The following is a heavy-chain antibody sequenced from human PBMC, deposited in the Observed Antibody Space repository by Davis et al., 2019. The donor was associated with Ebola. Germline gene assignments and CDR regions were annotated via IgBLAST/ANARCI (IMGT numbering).Heavy chain of an antibody. V-gene: IGHV3-74*01. Sequence: GESLKISCAASGFTFSSYWMHWVRQAPVKGLVWVSRINSDGSSTSYADSVKGRFTISRDNAKNTLYLQMNSLRAEDTAVYYCARVSTMVRGVMKYWGQGTLVTVSS. CDR2: INSDGSST. CDR3: ARVSTMVRGVMKY. D-gene: IGHD3-10*01. CDR1: GFTFSSYW. J-gene: IGHJ4*02.